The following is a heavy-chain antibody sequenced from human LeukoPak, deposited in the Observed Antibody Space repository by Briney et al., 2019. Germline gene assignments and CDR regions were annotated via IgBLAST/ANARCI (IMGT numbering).Heavy chain of an antibody. V-gene: IGHV1-2*02. Sequence: ASVKVSCKASGYTFTGYYMHWVRQAPGQGLEWMGWINPNSGGTNYAQKFQGRVTMTRDTSISTAYMELSRLRSDDTAVYYCASGSSGWYGEGNYYYYYYMDVWGKGTTVTVSS. D-gene: IGHD6-19*01. J-gene: IGHJ6*03. CDR1: GYTFTGYY. CDR3: ASGSSGWYGEGNYYYYYYMDV. CDR2: INPNSGGT.